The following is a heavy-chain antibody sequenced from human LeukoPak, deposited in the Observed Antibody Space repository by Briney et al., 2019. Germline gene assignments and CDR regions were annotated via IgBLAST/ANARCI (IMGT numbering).Heavy chain of an antibody. CDR2: ISPSGDIT. J-gene: IGHJ4*02. V-gene: IGHV3-23*01. D-gene: IGHD3-10*01. CDR3: AKDTRLMVDYYGSSLFDY. CDR1: GFHFSTHG. Sequence: GGSLRLSCAASGFHFSTHGMNWVRQAPGKGLEWVSGISPSGDITYYADSVKGRFTISRDNSKNTLYLQMNSLRAEDTAVYYCAKDTRLMVDYYGSSLFDYWGQGTLVTDSS.